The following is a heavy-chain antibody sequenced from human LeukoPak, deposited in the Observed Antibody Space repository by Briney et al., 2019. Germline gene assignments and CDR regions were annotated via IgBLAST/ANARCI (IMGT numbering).Heavy chain of an antibody. CDR2: SYDGTNK. Sequence: GGSLRLSCAASGFTFTNSAIHLGRQPPGKGLEWLAVSYDGTNKYYADSVKGRFTISRDHSKSTVDLQMDSLGGADSAVYYCARSPTYYYMDVWGKGTTVTVSS. V-gene: IGHV3-30-3*01. CDR1: GFTFTNSA. J-gene: IGHJ6*03. CDR3: ARSPTYYYMDV.